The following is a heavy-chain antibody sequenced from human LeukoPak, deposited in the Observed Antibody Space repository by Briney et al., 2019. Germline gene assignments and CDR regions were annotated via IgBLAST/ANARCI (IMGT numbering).Heavy chain of an antibody. CDR2: INPNNGGA. V-gene: IGHV1-2*06. J-gene: IGHJ4*02. D-gene: IGHD6-19*01. CDR3: ARDIPSSGWS. Sequence: ASVNVSCTASGYTFTGYYMHWVRQAPGQGLEWMGRINPNNGGANSAQKFQGRVTMTRDTSISTAYMELSSLRSDDTAVYYCARDIPSSGWSWGQGTLVTVSS. CDR1: GYTFTGYY.